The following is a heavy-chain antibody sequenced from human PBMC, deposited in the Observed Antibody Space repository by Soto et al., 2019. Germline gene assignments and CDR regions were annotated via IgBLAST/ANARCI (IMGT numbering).Heavy chain of an antibody. CDR2: ISSSSSYI. J-gene: IGHJ3*02. Sequence: PGGSLRLSCAASGFTFSSYSMNWVRQAPGKGLEWVSSISSSSSYIYYADSVKGRFTISRDNAKNSLYLQMNSLRAEDTAVYYCAREGAAAGHDAFDIWGQGTMVTV. CDR3: AREGAAAGHDAFDI. D-gene: IGHD6-13*01. CDR1: GFTFSSYS. V-gene: IGHV3-21*01.